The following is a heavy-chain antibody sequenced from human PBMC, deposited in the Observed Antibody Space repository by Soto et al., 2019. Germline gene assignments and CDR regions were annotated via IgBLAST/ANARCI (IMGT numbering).Heavy chain of an antibody. V-gene: IGHV3-74*01. Sequence: EVQLVESGGGLVQPGGSLTLSCAASGFTFTSYWMHWVRQAPGKGLVWVSRINSDESSTTYAGSVQGRFTISRDNAKNTLYLQMNSLRAEDTAVYYCARGLRAVAFDIWGQGTMVTVSS. D-gene: IGHD5-18*01. CDR3: ARGLRAVAFDI. J-gene: IGHJ3*02. CDR1: GFTFTSYW. CDR2: INSDESST.